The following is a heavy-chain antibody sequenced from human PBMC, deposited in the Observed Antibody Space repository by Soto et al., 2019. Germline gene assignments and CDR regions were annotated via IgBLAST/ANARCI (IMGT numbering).Heavy chain of an antibody. D-gene: IGHD2-8*02. CDR1: GASITGSSY. J-gene: IGHJ4*02. V-gene: IGHV4-4*07. CDR2: FSLSGTT. Sequence: SETLSLTSTVSGASITGSSYWSWIRQPAGKGLEWIGRFSLSGTTSYNPSLRSRVTMSADVSKNQFSLRLTSVTAADTALYYCARGMTPPGAPAWYYFDSWGQGTLVTVSS. CDR3: ARGMTPPGAPAWYYFDS.